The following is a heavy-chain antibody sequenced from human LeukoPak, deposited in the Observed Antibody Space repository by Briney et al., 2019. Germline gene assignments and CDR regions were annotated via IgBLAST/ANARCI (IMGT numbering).Heavy chain of an antibody. CDR3: VRSGEMARALL. CDR2: ISGSGTSI. CDR1: GFTFGSYS. V-gene: IGHV3-48*04. Sequence: GGSLRPSCAASGFTFGSYSMNWIRQAPGKGLEWLAYISGSGTSIFYADSLEGRFTISRDNAKNSLYLQMNSLRGEDTAVYYCVRSGEMARALLWGQGTLITVSS. D-gene: IGHD5-24*01. J-gene: IGHJ4*02.